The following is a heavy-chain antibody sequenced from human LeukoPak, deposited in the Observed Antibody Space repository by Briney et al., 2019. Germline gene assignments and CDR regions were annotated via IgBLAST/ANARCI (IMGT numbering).Heavy chain of an antibody. D-gene: IGHD3-10*01. V-gene: IGHV1-24*01. CDR1: GYTLTELS. Sequence: ASVKLFCKVSGYTLTELSMHWVRQAPGKGLEWMGGFDPEDGETIYAQKFQGRVTMTEEPSTDTAYMELSSLISEDTAVYYCATNAVLWFGELTHPFDYWGQGTLVTVSS. CDR3: ATNAVLWFGELTHPFDY. J-gene: IGHJ4*02. CDR2: FDPEDGET.